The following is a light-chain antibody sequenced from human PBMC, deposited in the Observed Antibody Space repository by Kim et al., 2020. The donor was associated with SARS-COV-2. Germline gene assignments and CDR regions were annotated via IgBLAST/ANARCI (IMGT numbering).Light chain of an antibody. V-gene: IGKV1-5*01. J-gene: IGKJ2*01. CDR2: DAS. CDR1: QSISTW. CDR3: QQYDSSSYT. Sequence: DIQMTQSPSTLSASVGDRVTITCRASQSISTWLAWYQQKPGNAPKLVIYDASTLERGVPSRFSGSGSGTEFTLTISSLQPDDFATYYCQQYDSSSYTFGQGTKVEIK.